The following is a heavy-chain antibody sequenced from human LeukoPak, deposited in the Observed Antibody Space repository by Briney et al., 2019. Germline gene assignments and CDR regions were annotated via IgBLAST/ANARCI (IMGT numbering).Heavy chain of an antibody. Sequence: TGGSLRLSCAVSGFTFSSSYMNWVRQAPGKGLEWVSGISGSGSDGSTYYADSVKGRFTISRDNSKNTLYLQMNSLRAEDTAVYYCAKYSHDSSGSYDYWGQGTLVTVSS. V-gene: IGHV3-23*01. CDR2: ISGSGSDGST. J-gene: IGHJ4*02. D-gene: IGHD3-22*01. CDR3: AKYSHDSSGSYDY. CDR1: GFTFSSSY.